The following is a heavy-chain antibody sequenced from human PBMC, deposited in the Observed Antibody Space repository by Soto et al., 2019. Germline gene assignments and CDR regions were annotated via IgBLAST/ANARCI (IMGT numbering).Heavy chain of an antibody. CDR1: GGSISSSNW. Sequence: QMQLQESGPGLVKPSGTLSLTCAVSGGSISSSNWWSWVRQPPGKGLEWIGEIYHSGSTNYNPSLKSRVTISVDKSKNQFSLKLSSVTAADTAVYYCARGSGYSSGWYKAWYYGMDVWGQGTTVTVSS. CDR2: IYHSGST. CDR3: ARGSGYSSGWYKAWYYGMDV. D-gene: IGHD6-19*01. J-gene: IGHJ6*02. V-gene: IGHV4-4*02.